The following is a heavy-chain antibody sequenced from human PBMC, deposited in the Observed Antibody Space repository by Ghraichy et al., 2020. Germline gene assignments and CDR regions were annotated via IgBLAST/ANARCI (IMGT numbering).Heavy chain of an antibody. V-gene: IGHV1-24*01. D-gene: IGHD3-22*01. Sequence: ASVKVSCKVSGYTLTELSMHWVRQAPGKGLEWMGGFDPEDGETIYAQKFQGRVTMTEDTSTDTAYMELSSLRSEDTAVYYCATDRPHPRYYDSSGYYLVVWGQGTLVTVSS. CDR3: ATDRPHPRYYDSSGYYLVV. CDR2: FDPEDGET. J-gene: IGHJ4*02. CDR1: GYTLTELS.